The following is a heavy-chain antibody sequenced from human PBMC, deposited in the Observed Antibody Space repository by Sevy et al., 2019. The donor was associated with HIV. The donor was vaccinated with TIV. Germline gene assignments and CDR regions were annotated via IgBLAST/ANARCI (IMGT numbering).Heavy chain of an antibody. V-gene: IGHV4-4*07. CDR3: ARDRLPPRNNWFDP. CDR1: GGSISSYY. D-gene: IGHD4-17*01. Sequence: SETLSLTCTVSGGSISSYYWSWIRQPAGKGLEWIGRIYTSGSTNYNPSLKSRVTMSVDTSKNQFSLKLSSVTAADTAVYYCARDRLPPRNNWFDPCGQGTLVTVSS. J-gene: IGHJ5*02. CDR2: IYTSGST.